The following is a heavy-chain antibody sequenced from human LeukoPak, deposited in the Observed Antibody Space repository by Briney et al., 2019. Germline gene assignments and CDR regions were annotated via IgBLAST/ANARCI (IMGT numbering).Heavy chain of an antibody. CDR3: AAFQNGHPPPHY. CDR1: GFTFTSSA. J-gene: IGHJ4*02. CDR2: IVVGSGNT. Sequence: SVTVSCKASGFTFTSSAMQWVRQARGQRLEWIGWIVVGSGNTNYAQTFQERVTITRDMSTSTAYMELSSLRSEDTAVYYCAAFQNGHPPPHYWGQGTLVTVSS. D-gene: IGHD1-1*01. V-gene: IGHV1-58*02.